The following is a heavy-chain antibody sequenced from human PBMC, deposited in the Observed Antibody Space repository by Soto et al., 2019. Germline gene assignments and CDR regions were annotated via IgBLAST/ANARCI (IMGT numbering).Heavy chain of an antibody. CDR3: MLGSGWKDFDY. V-gene: IGHV4-34*01. Sequence: ETLSLTCAVYGGSFSGYYWTWIRQPPGTGLEWIGEINHSGSTNYNPSLKSRVTISVDTSKNQFSLKLSSVTAADTAVYYCMLGSGWKDFDYWGQGTLVTVSS. CDR2: INHSGST. D-gene: IGHD3-22*01. CDR1: GGSFSGYY. J-gene: IGHJ4*02.